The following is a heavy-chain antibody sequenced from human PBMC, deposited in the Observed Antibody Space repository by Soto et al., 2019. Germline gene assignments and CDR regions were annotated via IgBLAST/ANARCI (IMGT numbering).Heavy chain of an antibody. V-gene: IGHV1-18*01. CDR2: ISAYNGNT. Sequence: QVQLVQSGAEVKKPGASVKVSCKASGYTFTSYGISWVRQAPGQGLEWLGWISAYNGNTNYAQKLQGRVTMTTDTSTSKAYMELRSLRSDDTAVYYCARDYYGSGSYYNGGNWFDPWGQGTLVTVSS. CDR3: ARDYYGSGSYYNGGNWFDP. D-gene: IGHD3-10*01. J-gene: IGHJ5*02. CDR1: GYTFTSYG.